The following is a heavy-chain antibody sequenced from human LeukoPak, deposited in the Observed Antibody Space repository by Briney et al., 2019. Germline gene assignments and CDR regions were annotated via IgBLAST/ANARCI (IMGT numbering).Heavy chain of an antibody. V-gene: IGHV3-43D*03. D-gene: IGHD6-6*01. CDR1: GFTFDDYA. J-gene: IGHJ6*03. CDR2: ISWDGGST. Sequence: GGSLRLSCAASGFTFDDYAMHWVRQAPGKGLGWVSLISWDGGSTYYADSVKGRFTISRDNSKNSLYLQMNSLRAEDTALYYCAKDAQYSSSTYYYYYYMDVWGKGTTVTVSS. CDR3: AKDAQYSSSTYYYYYYMDV.